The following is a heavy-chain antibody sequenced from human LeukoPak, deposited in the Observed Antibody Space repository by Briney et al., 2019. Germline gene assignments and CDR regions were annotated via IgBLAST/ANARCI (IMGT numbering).Heavy chain of an antibody. CDR3: ASMLGAFDI. D-gene: IGHD7-27*01. J-gene: IGHJ3*02. Sequence: SETLSLTCAVYGGSFSGYYWSWIRQPPGKGLEWIGYIYYSGSTNYNPSLKSRVTISVDTSKNQFSLKLSSVTAADTAVYYCASMLGAFDIWGQGTMVTVSS. V-gene: IGHV4-59*08. CDR2: IYYSGST. CDR1: GGSFSGYY.